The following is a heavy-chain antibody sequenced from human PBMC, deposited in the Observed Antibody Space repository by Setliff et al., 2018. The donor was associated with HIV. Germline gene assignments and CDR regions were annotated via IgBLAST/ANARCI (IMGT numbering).Heavy chain of an antibody. D-gene: IGHD3-10*01. Sequence: PGGSLRLSCAASGFTFSNAWMSWVRQAPGKGLEWVGRIKSKTDGGTTDYAAPEKGRFTISRDDSRSTLYLQMNSLITEDTALYYCTTAVAQNWYGSGNENYWGQGTLVTVSS. CDR3: TTAVAQNWYGSGNENY. J-gene: IGHJ4*02. CDR2: IKSKTDGGTT. V-gene: IGHV3-15*01. CDR1: GFTFSNAW.